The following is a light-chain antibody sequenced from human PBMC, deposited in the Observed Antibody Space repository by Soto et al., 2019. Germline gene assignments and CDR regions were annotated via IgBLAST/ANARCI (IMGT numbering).Light chain of an antibody. J-gene: IGKJ1*01. CDR1: QSISSY. Sequence: DIQMTQSPSSLSASVGDRVTITCRASQSISSYLNWYQQTPGKAPKLLIYAASSLQSGVPSRFSGSGYGTDFTRTISSLQPEDFATYYCQQSYSTIWTFGQGTKVEIK. V-gene: IGKV1-39*01. CDR3: QQSYSTIWT. CDR2: AAS.